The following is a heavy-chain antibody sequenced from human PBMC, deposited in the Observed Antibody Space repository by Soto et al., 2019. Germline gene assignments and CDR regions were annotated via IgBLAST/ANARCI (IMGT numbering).Heavy chain of an antibody. Sequence: QVQLVESGGGVVQPGRSLRLSCAASGFTFSSYGMHWVRQAPGEGLEWVAVISYDGSNKYYADSVKGRFTISRDNSKNTLYLQMNSLRAEDTAVYYCAKETYSGPLDYWGQGTLVTVSS. V-gene: IGHV3-30*18. CDR3: AKETYSGPLDY. CDR1: GFTFSSYG. CDR2: ISYDGSNK. J-gene: IGHJ4*02. D-gene: IGHD2-15*01.